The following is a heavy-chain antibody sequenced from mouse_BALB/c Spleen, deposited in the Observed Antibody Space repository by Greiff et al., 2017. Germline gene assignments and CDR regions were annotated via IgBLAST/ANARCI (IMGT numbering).Heavy chain of an antibody. Sequence: QVQLKESGAELVRPGASVTLSCKASGYTFTDYEMHWVKQTPVHGLEWIGAIDPETGGTAYNQKFKGKATLTADKSSSTAYMELRSLTSEDSAVYYCTNYGYRYFDVWGAGTTVTVSS. D-gene: IGHD1-1*01. V-gene: IGHV1-15*01. CDR1: GYTFTDYE. CDR3: TNYGYRYFDV. CDR2: IDPETGGT. J-gene: IGHJ1*01.